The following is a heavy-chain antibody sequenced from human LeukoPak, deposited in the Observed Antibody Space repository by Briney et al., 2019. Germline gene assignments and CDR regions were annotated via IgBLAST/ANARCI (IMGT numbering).Heavy chain of an antibody. CDR2: IIPIFGTA. D-gene: IGHD6-19*01. V-gene: IGHV1-69*13. Sequence: ASVKVSCKASGGTFSSYAISWVRQAPGQGLEWMGGIIPIFGTANYAQKFQGRVTITADESTSTAYMELSSLRSEDTAVYYCARDQYSGGWPYFGYWGQGTLVTVSS. CDR1: GGTFSSYA. J-gene: IGHJ4*02. CDR3: ARDQYSGGWPYFGY.